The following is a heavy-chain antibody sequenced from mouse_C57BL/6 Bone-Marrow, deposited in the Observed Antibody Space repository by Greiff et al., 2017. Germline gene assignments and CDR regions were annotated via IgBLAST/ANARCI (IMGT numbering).Heavy chain of an antibody. V-gene: IGHV7-3*01. J-gene: IGHJ1*03. CDR1: GFTFTDYY. Sequence: DVHLVESGGGLVQPGGSLSLSCAASGFTFTDYYMSWVRQPPGQALEWVGFIRNKANGYTTEYSASVKGRFTISRDNSQSILYLQMNALRAEDSATYYCARKHGYFDVWGTGTTVTVSA. CDR2: IRNKANGYTT. CDR3: ARKHGYFDV.